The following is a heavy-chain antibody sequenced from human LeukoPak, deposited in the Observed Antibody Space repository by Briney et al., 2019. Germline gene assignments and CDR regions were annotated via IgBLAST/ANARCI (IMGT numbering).Heavy chain of an antibody. V-gene: IGHV3-48*03. D-gene: IGHD3-10*01. CDR1: GFTFSIYE. CDR3: ARRVIHGSGSYYNGGYYYYMDV. CDR2: ISDSGSSV. J-gene: IGHJ6*03. Sequence: GGSLRLSCEASGFTFSIYEVNWVRQAPGKGLEWLSHISDSGSSVHYADSVKGRFTISRDNSKNSLYLEMNSLRVEDTAIYYCARRVIHGSGSYYNGGYYYYMDVWGKGTTVTVSS.